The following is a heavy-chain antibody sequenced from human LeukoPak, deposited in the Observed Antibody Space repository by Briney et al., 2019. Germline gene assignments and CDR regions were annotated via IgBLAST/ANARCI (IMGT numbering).Heavy chain of an antibody. V-gene: IGHV1-2*02. CDR2: INPNSGGT. CDR1: GYTFTGYY. Sequence: ASVKVSCKASGYTFTGYYMHWVRQAPGQGLEWMGWINPNSGGTNYAQKFQGRVTMTRDTSISTAYMELRSLRSDDTAVYYCARAGSGYYYDSSGYQHDYWGRGTLVTVSS. D-gene: IGHD3-22*01. CDR3: ARAGSGYYYDSSGYQHDY. J-gene: IGHJ4*02.